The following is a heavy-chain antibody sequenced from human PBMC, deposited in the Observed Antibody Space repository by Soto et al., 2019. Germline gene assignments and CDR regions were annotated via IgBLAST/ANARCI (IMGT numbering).Heavy chain of an antibody. CDR2: IWYDGSNK. CDR3: ARVAVTTKYYYYYYMDV. CDR1: GFTFSSYG. V-gene: IGHV3-33*01. D-gene: IGHD4-17*01. J-gene: IGHJ6*03. Sequence: GGSLRLSCAASGFTFSSYGMHWVRQAPGKGLEWVAVIWYDGSNKYYADSVKGRFTISRDNSKNTLYLQMNSLRAEDTAVYYCARVAVTTKYYYYYYMDVWGKGTTVTVSS.